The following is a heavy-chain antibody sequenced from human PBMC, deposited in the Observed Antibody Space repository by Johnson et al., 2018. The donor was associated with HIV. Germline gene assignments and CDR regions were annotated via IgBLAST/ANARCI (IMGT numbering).Heavy chain of an antibody. J-gene: IGHJ3*02. CDR1: GFTFDDYA. D-gene: IGHD6-13*01. Sequence: VQLVESGGGLVQPGRSLRLSCAASGFTFDDYAMHWVRQAPGKGLEWVSVISWNSGSKGYADSVKGRFTISRDNAKNSLYLQMNSLRAEDTALYYCAEDDGVLQQLVVGSGDAFDIWGQGTMVTVSS. CDR3: AEDDGVLQQLVVGSGDAFDI. V-gene: IGHV3-9*01. CDR2: ISWNSGSK.